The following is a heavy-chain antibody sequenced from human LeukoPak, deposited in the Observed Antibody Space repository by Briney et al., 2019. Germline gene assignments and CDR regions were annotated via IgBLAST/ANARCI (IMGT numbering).Heavy chain of an antibody. Sequence: GRSLRLSCAASGFTFSSYGMHWFRQAPGKGLEWVAVIWYDGSNKYYADSVKGRFTISRDNSKNTLYLQMNSLRAEDTAVYYCAKEGSSGWYFDYYYYMDVWGKGTTVTVSS. D-gene: IGHD6-19*01. CDR1: GFTFSSYG. V-gene: IGHV3-33*06. J-gene: IGHJ6*03. CDR2: IWYDGSNK. CDR3: AKEGSSGWYFDYYYYMDV.